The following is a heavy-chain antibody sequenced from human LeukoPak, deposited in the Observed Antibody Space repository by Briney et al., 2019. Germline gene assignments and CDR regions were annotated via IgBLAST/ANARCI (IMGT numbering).Heavy chain of an antibody. CDR3: ARNYYDNSGYYYFDY. CDR1: RYTVANYG. Sequence: GASVKLSCKASRYTVANYGISWVRQAPGQRLEGMGWMSDYNDNTKYAQQLQGRVTMITDTSMSTAYMELRSLRSDDTAVYYCARNYYDNSGYYYFDYWGQGTLVTVSS. J-gene: IGHJ4*02. D-gene: IGHD3-22*01. V-gene: IGHV1-18*01. CDR2: MSDYNDNT.